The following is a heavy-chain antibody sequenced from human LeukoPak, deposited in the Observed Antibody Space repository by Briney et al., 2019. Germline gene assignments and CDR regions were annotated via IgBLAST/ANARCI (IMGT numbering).Heavy chain of an antibody. CDR2: IDHSGST. CDR1: GYSISSGYY. J-gene: IGHJ3*02. D-gene: IGHD6-13*01. CDR3: ARAVSSSWSQGAFDI. V-gene: IGHV4-38-2*02. Sequence: SETLSLTCTVSGYSISSGYYWGWIRQPPGKGLEWTGSIDHSGSTYYNPSLKSRITISVDTSKNQFSLKLSSVTAADTAVYYCARAVSSSWSQGAFDIWGQGTMVTVSS.